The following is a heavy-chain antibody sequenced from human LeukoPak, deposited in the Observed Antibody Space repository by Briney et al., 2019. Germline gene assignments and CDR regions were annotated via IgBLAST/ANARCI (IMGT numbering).Heavy chain of an antibody. Sequence: GGSLRLSCAASGFTFSDYYMSWIRQAPGKGLEWVSYISSSGSTIYYADSVKGRFTISRDNAKNSLYLQMNSLRAEDTAVYYCARDDYGDFYYYYGMDVWGQGTTVTVSS. V-gene: IGHV3-11*01. J-gene: IGHJ6*02. CDR2: ISSSGSTI. CDR1: GFTFSDYY. D-gene: IGHD4-17*01. CDR3: ARDDYGDFYYYYGMDV.